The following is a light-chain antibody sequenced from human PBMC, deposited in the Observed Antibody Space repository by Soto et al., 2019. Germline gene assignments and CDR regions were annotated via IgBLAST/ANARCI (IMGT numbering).Light chain of an antibody. Sequence: ELVLTQSPATLSVSPGERATLSCRASQSVTNSFLAWYQQKPGQAPRLLIYGASSRTTGIPDRFSGSGSGTDFTLTISRLEPEDFAMYYCQQCGGSPTFGQGTKVDIK. V-gene: IGKV3-20*01. CDR3: QQCGGSPT. J-gene: IGKJ1*01. CDR2: GAS. CDR1: QSVTNSF.